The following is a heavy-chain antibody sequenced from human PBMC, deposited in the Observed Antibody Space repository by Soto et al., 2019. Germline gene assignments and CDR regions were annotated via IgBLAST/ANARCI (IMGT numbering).Heavy chain of an antibody. D-gene: IGHD3-3*01. CDR3: ARRDSDAFDI. J-gene: IGHJ3*02. Sequence: PSETLSLTCTVSGGSISSYYWSWIRQPPGKGLEWIGYIYYSGSTNYNPSLKSRVTISVDTSKNQFSLKLSSMTAADTAVYYCARRDSDAFDIWGQGTMVTVSS. CDR2: IYYSGST. CDR1: GGSISSYY. V-gene: IGHV4-59*01.